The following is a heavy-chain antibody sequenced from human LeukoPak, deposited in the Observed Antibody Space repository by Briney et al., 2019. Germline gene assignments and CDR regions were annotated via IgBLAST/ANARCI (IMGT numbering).Heavy chain of an antibody. J-gene: IGHJ4*02. CDR2: ISSRGTTI. CDR3: AKGSLAVPTTPFDF. D-gene: IGHD1-26*01. CDR1: GFTFSDSF. V-gene: IGHV3-11*01. Sequence: GGSLRLSCTASGFTFSDSFTSWIRQAPGKGLEWISYISSRGTTIYYADSVKGRFTISRDNAKNSLYLQINSLRVDDTAVFYCAKGSLAVPTTPFDFWGQGTLVTVSS.